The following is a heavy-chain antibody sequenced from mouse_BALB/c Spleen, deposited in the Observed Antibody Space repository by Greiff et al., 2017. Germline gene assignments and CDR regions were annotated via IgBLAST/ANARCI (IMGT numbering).Heavy chain of an antibody. CDR2: ISDGGSYT. J-gene: IGHJ4*01. Sequence: EVQLVESGGGLVKPGGSLKLSCAASGFTFSDYYMYWVRQTPEKRLEWVATISDGGSYTYYPDSVKGRFTISRDNAKNNLYLQMSSLKSEDTAMYYCARVRYAMDYWGQGTSVTVSS. CDR1: GFTFSDYY. V-gene: IGHV5-4*02. D-gene: IGHD2-2*01. CDR3: ARVRYAMDY.